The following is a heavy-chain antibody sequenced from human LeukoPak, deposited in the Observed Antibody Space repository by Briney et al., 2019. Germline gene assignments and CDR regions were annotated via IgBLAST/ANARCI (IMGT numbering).Heavy chain of an antibody. J-gene: IGHJ4*02. V-gene: IGHV3-74*01. CDR2: IDSDGTGT. CDR1: GFTFSGFW. Sequence: GGSLRLSCAASGFTFSGFWMHWVRQAPGKGPVWVSHIDSDGTGTNYADSVKGRFSISRDNAKNTLSLQMNSLRAEDTAVYYCVREDWMSLACWGQETLVTVSS. D-gene: IGHD2-2*03. CDR3: VREDWMSLAC.